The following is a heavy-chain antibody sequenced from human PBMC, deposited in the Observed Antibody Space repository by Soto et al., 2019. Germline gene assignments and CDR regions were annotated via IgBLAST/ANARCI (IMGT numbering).Heavy chain of an antibody. D-gene: IGHD3-10*01. V-gene: IGHV4-30-4*01. CDR1: GGSISSDDYY. J-gene: IGHJ4*02. CDR3: ARSDGSGRYR. Sequence: QVQLQESGPGLVKPSQTLSLTCTVSGGSISSDDYYWSWIRQPPGKGLEWIGYIYYTGSTWYNPSLKSRLTISIDTSKNQFSLRLSSVTAADTAVYYCARSDGSGRYRCGQGTLVTVSS. CDR2: IYYTGST.